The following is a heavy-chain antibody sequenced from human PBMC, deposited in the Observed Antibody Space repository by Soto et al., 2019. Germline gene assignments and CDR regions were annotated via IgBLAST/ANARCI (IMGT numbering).Heavy chain of an antibody. CDR1: GYSFTNYW. CDR3: ARKYSSSWSQDAFDI. V-gene: IGHV5-10-1*01. D-gene: IGHD6-13*01. J-gene: IGHJ3*02. Sequence: GESLKLSCKGSGYSFTNYWISWVRQMPGKGLEWMGRIDPSDSYTNYSPSFQGHVTISADKSISTAYLQWSSLKASDTAMYYCARKYSSSWSQDAFDIWGQGTRVTVSS. CDR2: IDPSDSYT.